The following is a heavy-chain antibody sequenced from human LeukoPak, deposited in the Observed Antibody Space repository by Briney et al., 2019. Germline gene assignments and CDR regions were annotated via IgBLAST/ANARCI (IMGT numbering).Heavy chain of an antibody. CDR1: GGSISSYY. Sequence: SETLSLTCTVSGGSISSYYWSWIRQPAGKGLEWIGRIYSSGSTNYNPSLKSRVTMSVDTSKNQFSLKLSSVTAADTAVYYCARVWYDFWSGYPAVLYFDYWGQGTLVTVSS. D-gene: IGHD3-3*01. CDR3: ARVWYDFWSGYPAVLYFDY. J-gene: IGHJ4*02. CDR2: IYSSGST. V-gene: IGHV4-4*07.